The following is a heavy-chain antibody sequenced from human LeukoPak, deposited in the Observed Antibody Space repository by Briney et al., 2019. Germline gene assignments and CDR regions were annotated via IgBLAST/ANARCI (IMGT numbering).Heavy chain of an antibody. CDR1: GFTFSSFS. D-gene: IGHD4-17*01. CDR2: ITSSSSST. Sequence: GGSLRLSCAASGFTFSSFSMNWVRQAPGKGPEWISYITSSSSSTYYADSVKGRFTIPRDNDKNSLYLQMNSLRAEDTAVYYCARVIGSYGDSAYWGQGTLVTVSS. CDR3: ARVIGSYGDSAY. V-gene: IGHV3-48*04. J-gene: IGHJ4*02.